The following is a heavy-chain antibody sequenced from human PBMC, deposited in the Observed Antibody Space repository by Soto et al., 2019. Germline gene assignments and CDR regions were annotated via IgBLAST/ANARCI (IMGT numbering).Heavy chain of an antibody. CDR3: ARQKITMVRGVNGGMDV. J-gene: IGHJ6*02. Sequence: PGEALKISCKGSGYSFTSYWIGWVRQMPGKGLERMGIIYPGDSDTRYCPSFQGQVTISADKSISTAYLQWSSLKASDTAMYYCARQKITMVRGVNGGMDVWGQGTTVTGSS. CDR2: IYPGDSDT. CDR1: GYSFTSYW. D-gene: IGHD3-10*01. V-gene: IGHV5-51*01.